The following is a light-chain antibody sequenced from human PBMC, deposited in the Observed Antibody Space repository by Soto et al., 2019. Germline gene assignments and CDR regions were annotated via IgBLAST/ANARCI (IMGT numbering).Light chain of an antibody. CDR2: EVT. J-gene: IGLJ2*01. CDR3: CSYAGSSAFE. CDR1: SSDVGRYNL. V-gene: IGLV2-23*02. Sequence: QSVLTQPVFVSGSPGQSITISCTGTSSDVGRYNLVSWYQQHAGKAPKLMIYEVTKRPSGVSNRFSGSKSGNTASLTISGLRAEDEADYYCCSYAGSSAFEFGGGTKLTVL.